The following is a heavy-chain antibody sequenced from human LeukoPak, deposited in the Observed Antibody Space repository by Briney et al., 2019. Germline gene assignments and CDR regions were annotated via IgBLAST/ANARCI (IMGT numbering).Heavy chain of an antibody. CDR1: GGSISSYY. Sequence: SETLSLTCTVSGGSISSYYWSWIRQPPGKGLEWIGYIYYSGSTNYNPSLKSRVTISVDTSKNQFSLKLSSVTAADTAVYYCARDGLGDYDSSGYYFAAFDIWGQGTMVTVSS. V-gene: IGHV4-59*01. CDR2: IYYSGST. J-gene: IGHJ3*02. D-gene: IGHD3-22*01. CDR3: ARDGLGDYDSSGYYFAAFDI.